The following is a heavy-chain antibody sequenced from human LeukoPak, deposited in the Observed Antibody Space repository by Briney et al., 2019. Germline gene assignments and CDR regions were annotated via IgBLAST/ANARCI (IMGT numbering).Heavy chain of an antibody. CDR2: INPNSGRT. V-gene: IGHV1-2*02. CDR3: ARDSSDVLPGYYHF. J-gene: IGHJ4*02. Sequence: ASVKVSCKTSGYTFNDYYVHWVRQAPGQGLEWMGWINPNSGRTNYAPKFQGRVTLTTDTSISTAYMELSGLTSGDTALYYCARDSSDVLPGYYHFWGQGTLVTVSS. D-gene: IGHD3-9*01. CDR1: GYTFNDYY.